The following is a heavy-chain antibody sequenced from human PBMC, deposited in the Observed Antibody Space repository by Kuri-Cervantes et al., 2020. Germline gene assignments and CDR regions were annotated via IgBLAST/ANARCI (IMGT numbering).Heavy chain of an antibody. CDR3: ARRVTEVTTGENWFDP. CDR2: IYPPDSDT. J-gene: IGHJ5*02. Sequence: GESLKISCKASGYSFTNYWIGWVRRMPGKGLELMGIIYPPDSDTRYSPSFQGQVIISADRSISTAYLQWSSLKASDTAIYYCARRVTEVTTGENWFDPWGEGTLVTVSS. D-gene: IGHD4-17*01. V-gene: IGHV5-51*01. CDR1: GYSFTNYW.